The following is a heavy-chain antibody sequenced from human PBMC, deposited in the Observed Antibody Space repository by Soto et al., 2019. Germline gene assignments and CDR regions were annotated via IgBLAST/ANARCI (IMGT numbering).Heavy chain of an antibody. J-gene: IGHJ6*02. D-gene: IGHD3-10*01. Sequence: PGGSLRLSCAASGFTFSSYSMNWVRQAPGKGLEWVSSISSSSSYIYYADSVKGRFTISRDNAKNSLYLQMNSLRAEDTAVYYCARERGITMVRGGRYGMDVWGQGTTVTVSS. V-gene: IGHV3-21*01. CDR2: ISSSSSYI. CDR1: GFTFSSYS. CDR3: ARERGITMVRGGRYGMDV.